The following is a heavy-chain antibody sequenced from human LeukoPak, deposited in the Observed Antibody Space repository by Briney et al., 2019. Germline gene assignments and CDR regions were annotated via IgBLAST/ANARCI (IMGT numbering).Heavy chain of an antibody. J-gene: IGHJ3*02. CDR3: AKGYSYGFYAFDI. Sequence: GGSLRLSCAASGFTFSSYGMSWVRQAPGKGLEWVSAISGSGGSTYYADSVKGRFTISRDNSKNTLYLQMNSLRAEDTAVYYCAKGYSYGFYAFDIWGQGTMVTVSS. V-gene: IGHV3-23*01. CDR1: GFTFSSYG. D-gene: IGHD5-18*01. CDR2: ISGSGGST.